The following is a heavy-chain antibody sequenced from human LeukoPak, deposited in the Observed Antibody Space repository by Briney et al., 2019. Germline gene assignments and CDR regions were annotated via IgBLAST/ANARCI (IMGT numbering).Heavy chain of an antibody. CDR2: ISSSSSYT. J-gene: IGHJ6*02. D-gene: IGHD1-26*01. CDR1: GFTFSDYY. Sequence: GGSLRLSCAASGFTFSDYYMSWIRQAPGKGLEWVSYISSSSSYTNYADSVKGRFTISRDNAKNSLYLQMNSLRAEDTAVYYCARCGTPNNYYGYGVDVWGQGTTVIVSS. V-gene: IGHV3-11*03. CDR3: ARCGTPNNYYGYGVDV.